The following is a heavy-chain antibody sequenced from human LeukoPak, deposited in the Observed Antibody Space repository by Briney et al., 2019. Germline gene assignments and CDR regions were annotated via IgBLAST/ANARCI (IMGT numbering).Heavy chain of an antibody. D-gene: IGHD2-2*01. V-gene: IGHV3-21*01. CDR2: ISSSSSYI. Sequence: GGSLRLSCAASGFTFSSYSMNWVRQAPGKGLEWVSSISSSSSYIYYADLVKGRFTISRDNAKNSLYLQMNSLRAEDTAVYYCASLGYCSSTSCQGVAFDIWGQGTMVTVSS. CDR1: GFTFSSYS. J-gene: IGHJ3*02. CDR3: ASLGYCSSTSCQGVAFDI.